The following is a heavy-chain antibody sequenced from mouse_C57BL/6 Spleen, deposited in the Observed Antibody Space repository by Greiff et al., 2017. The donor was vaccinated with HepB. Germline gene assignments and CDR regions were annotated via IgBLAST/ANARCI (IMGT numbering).Heavy chain of an antibody. Sequence: VPLQQPGAELVMPGASVKLSCKASGSPFTRYWMPWVEQRPGHGLEWIGEIDPSDSYTNYNQQFKGKSTLTVDNSSSTAYRQLSSLTSEDSAVYYCARSEKNGDVMDYWGQGTSVTVSS. J-gene: IGHJ4*01. D-gene: IGHD2-13*01. V-gene: IGHV1-69*01. CDR1: GSPFTRYW. CDR3: ARSEKNGDVMDY. CDR2: IDPSDSYT.